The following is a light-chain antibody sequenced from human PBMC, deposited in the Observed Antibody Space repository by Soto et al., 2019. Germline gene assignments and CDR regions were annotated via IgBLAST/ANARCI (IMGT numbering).Light chain of an antibody. CDR3: QQYKNWPPYS. V-gene: IGKV3-15*01. CDR1: QSVSSN. Sequence: EIVMTQSPATLSVSPGERATLSCRASQSVSSNLAWYQQKPGQAPRLLIYGASTRATGIPARFSGSGSGTEFTLTISSLQSEEFGVYYCQQYKNWPPYSFGQGTKLEIK. J-gene: IGKJ2*01. CDR2: GAS.